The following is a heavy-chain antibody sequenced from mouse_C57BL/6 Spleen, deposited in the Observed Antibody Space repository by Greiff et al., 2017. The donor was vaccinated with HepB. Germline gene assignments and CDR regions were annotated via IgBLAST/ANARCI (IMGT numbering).Heavy chain of an antibody. CDR3: TTLIYYGNYEGFAY. J-gene: IGHJ3*01. V-gene: IGHV14-4*01. D-gene: IGHD2-1*01. Sequence: VQLKQSGAELVRPGASVKLSCTASGFNIKDDYMHWVKQRPEQGLEWIGWIDPENGDTEYASKFQGKATITADTSSNTAYLQLSSLTSEDTAVYYCTTLIYYGNYEGFAYWGQGTLVTVSA. CDR1: GFNIKDDY. CDR2: IDPENGDT.